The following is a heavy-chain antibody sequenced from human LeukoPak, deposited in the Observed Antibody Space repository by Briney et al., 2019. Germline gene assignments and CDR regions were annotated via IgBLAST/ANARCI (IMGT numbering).Heavy chain of an antibody. J-gene: IGHJ4*02. V-gene: IGHV3-30-3*01. Sequence: GGSLRLSCAASGFTFSNYAMHWVRQAPGKGLEWVAVISYDGSTKYYADSVKGRFTISRDNSKNTLYLQMNSLRAEDTAVYYCANPDYYDSSGYFTFDYWGQGTLVTVSS. CDR2: ISYDGSTK. CDR3: ANPDYYDSSGYFTFDY. CDR1: GFTFSNYA. D-gene: IGHD3-22*01.